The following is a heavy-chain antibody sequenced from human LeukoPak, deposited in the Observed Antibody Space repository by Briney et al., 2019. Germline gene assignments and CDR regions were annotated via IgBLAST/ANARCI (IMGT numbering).Heavy chain of an antibody. Sequence: GASVKVSCKASGYTFTSYGISWVRQAPGQGLEWMGWISAYNGNTNYAQKLQGRVTLSTDTSTSTAYMELRSLRSDDTAVYYCARDNAYYYDSSGYYPDYWGQGTLVTVSS. CDR3: ARDNAYYYDSSGYYPDY. D-gene: IGHD3-22*01. V-gene: IGHV1-18*01. J-gene: IGHJ4*02. CDR2: ISAYNGNT. CDR1: GYTFTSYG.